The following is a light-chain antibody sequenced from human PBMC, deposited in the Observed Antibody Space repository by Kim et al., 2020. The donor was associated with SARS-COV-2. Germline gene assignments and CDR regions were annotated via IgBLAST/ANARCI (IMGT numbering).Light chain of an antibody. V-gene: IGLV4-69*01. CDR3: QTWDTGIWV. Sequence: ASVKLTGPLSSGNGRYAIAWHQQQPEKGPRFLMKLNYDGSHTKGDGIPDRFSGSSSGAERYLTISSLQSEDEADYYCQTWDTGIWVFGGGTQLTVL. CDR2: LNYDGSH. CDR1: SGNGRYA. J-gene: IGLJ3*02.